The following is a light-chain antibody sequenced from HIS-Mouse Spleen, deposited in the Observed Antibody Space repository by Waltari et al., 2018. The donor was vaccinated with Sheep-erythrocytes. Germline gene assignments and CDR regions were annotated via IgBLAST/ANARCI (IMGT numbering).Light chain of an antibody. CDR1: SSNLRAGYA. V-gene: IGLV1-40*01. CDR2: GNS. J-gene: IGLJ2*01. Sequence: QSVLTQPPSVSGAPGQRVTISCTGSSSNLRAGYAVPWYQQLPGTAPKLLIYGNSNRPSGVPDRFSGSKSGTSASLAITGLQAEDEADYYCQSYDSSLSAVVFGGGTKLTVL. CDR3: QSYDSSLSAVV.